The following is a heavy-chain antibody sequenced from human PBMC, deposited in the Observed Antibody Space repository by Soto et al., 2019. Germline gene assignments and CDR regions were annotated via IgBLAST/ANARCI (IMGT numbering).Heavy chain of an antibody. Sequence: SETLSLTCTVSGGSISSGGYYWSWIRQHPGKGLEWIGYIYYSGSTYYNPSLKSRVTISVDTSKNQFSLKLSSVTAADTAVYYCARVLVGSGSYYIPLYYFDYWGQGTLVTVSS. CDR2: IYYSGST. D-gene: IGHD3-10*01. CDR1: GGSISSGGYY. V-gene: IGHV4-31*03. CDR3: ARVLVGSGSYYIPLYYFDY. J-gene: IGHJ4*02.